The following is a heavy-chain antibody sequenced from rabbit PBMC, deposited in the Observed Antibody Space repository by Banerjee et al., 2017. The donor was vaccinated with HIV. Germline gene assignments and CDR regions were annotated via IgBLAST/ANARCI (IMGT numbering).Heavy chain of an antibody. CDR1: GFDFSSNA. Sequence: QQQLEESGGGLVQPEGSLTLTCKASGFDFSSNAMCWVRQAPGKGLELIACIYTSSDSTWYASWVNGRFTISRSTSLNTVDLKMTSLTAADTATYFCARGLDYYSYGYAGDAYFDLWGPGTLVTVS. J-gene: IGHJ4*01. CDR3: ARGLDYYSYGYAGDAYFDL. V-gene: IGHV1S43*01. CDR2: IYTSSDST. D-gene: IGHD6-1*01.